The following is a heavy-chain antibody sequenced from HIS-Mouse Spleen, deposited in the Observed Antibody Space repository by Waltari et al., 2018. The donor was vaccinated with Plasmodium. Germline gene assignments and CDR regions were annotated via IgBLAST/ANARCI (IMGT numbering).Heavy chain of an antibody. V-gene: IGHV3-13*01. CDR1: GFTFSSYD. Sequence: EVQLVASGGGLVQPGGSLRLSCSDSGFTFSSYDMPWVRQATGKGLAWVSAIGTAGDTYYPGYVKGRFTIARENAKNSLYLQMNSLRAGDTAVYYCARGRWNHAFDIWGQGTMVTVSS. CDR3: ARGRWNHAFDI. CDR2: IGTAGDT. D-gene: IGHD1-1*01. J-gene: IGHJ3*02.